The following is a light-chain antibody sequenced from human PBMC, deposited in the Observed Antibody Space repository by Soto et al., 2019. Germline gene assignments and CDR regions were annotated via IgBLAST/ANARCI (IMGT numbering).Light chain of an antibody. J-gene: IGKJ5*01. CDR1: QGISSA. CDR3: QQFNSYPQT. V-gene: IGKV1-13*02. CDR2: DAS. Sequence: AIPLTQSPSSLSASVGDRVTITCRASQGISSALAWYQQKPGKAPKLLIYDASSLESGVPSRFSGSGSGTDFTLTISSLQPEDFATYYCQQFNSYPQTFGQGTRLEIK.